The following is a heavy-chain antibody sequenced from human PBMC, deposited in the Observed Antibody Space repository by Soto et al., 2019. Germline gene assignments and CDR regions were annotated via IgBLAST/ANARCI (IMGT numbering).Heavy chain of an antibody. CDR3: AKDPWVRDTVMGTIDY. J-gene: IGHJ4*02. D-gene: IGHD5-18*01. CDR1: GFIFSGYA. V-gene: IGHV3-23*01. CDR2: ISGSGDNT. Sequence: VQLLESGGGLVQPGGSLRLSCAASGFIFSGYAMRWVRQAPGKGLEWVSQISGSGDNTYYADSVKGRFTISRDNSKNTLYLQRNSLRDEDTAVYYCAKDPWVRDTVMGTIDYLGLGTLVTVSS.